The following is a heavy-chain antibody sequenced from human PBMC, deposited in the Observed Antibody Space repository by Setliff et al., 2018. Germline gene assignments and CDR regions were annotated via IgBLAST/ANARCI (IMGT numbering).Heavy chain of an antibody. CDR1: GGSISSYY. CDR3: ARHRSVTSISPHFDL. J-gene: IGHJ4*02. V-gene: IGHV4-59*08. CDR2: IYSSGRT. D-gene: IGHD2-21*02. Sequence: SETLSLTCTVSGGSISSYYWIWIRQPPGKGLEWIGYIYSSGRTNYNPSLKSRVTLSVDTSKNQFSLRLNSVTAADTALYYCARHRSVTSISPHFDLWGRGARVTVSS.